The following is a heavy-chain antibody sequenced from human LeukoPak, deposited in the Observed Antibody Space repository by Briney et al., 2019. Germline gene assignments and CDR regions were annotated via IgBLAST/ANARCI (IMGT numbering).Heavy chain of an antibody. J-gene: IGHJ4*02. CDR3: ARHIKVYSSSFDY. V-gene: IGHV4-59*08. D-gene: IGHD6-6*01. CDR1: GGSISSYY. CDR2: IYYSGST. Sequence: SETPSLTCTVSGGSISSYYWSWIRQPPGKGVEWIGYIYYSGSTNYNPSLKSRVTISVDTSKNQFSLKLSSVTAADTAVYYCARHIKVYSSSFDYWGQGTLVTVSS.